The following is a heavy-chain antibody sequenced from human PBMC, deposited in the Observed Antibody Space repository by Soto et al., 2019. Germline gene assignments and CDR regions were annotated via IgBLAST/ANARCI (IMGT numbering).Heavy chain of an antibody. V-gene: IGHV4-34*01. Sequence: SETLSLTCAVYGGSFSGYYWSWIRQPPGKGLEWIGEINHSGSTNYNPSLKSRVTISVDTSKNQFSLKLSSVTAADTAVYYCARGGGYCSGGSCLKYYYYYYMDVWGKGTTVTVSS. D-gene: IGHD2-15*01. CDR2: INHSGST. CDR1: GGSFSGYY. J-gene: IGHJ6*03. CDR3: ARGGGYCSGGSCLKYYYYYYMDV.